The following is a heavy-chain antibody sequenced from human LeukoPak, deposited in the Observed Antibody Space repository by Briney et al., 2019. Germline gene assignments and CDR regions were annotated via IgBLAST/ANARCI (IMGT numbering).Heavy chain of an antibody. J-gene: IGHJ4*02. CDR3: AKGQPEGTQLPSWAPYYFDY. V-gene: IGHV3-30*18. D-gene: IGHD5-18*01. CDR2: ISYDGSNK. Sequence: RTGRSLRLSCAASGFTFSSSGMHWVRQAPGKGLQWVAVISYDGSNKYYTNSVKGRFTISRDNSKNTVYLQMNSLRAEDTAVYYCAKGQPEGTQLPSWAPYYFDYWGQGTLVTVSS. CDR1: GFTFSSSG.